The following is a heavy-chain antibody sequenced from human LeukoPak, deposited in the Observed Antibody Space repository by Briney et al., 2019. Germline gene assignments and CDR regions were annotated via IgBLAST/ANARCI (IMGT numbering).Heavy chain of an antibody. CDR3: AKRGVVIRVILVGFHKEAYYFDS. J-gene: IGHJ4*02. V-gene: IGHV3-23*01. Sequence: GGSLRLSCEVSGITLSNYGMSWVRQAPGKGLEWVAGISGSGGGTNYAESVKGRFTISRDNSKNTLYLQMNSLRAEDTAVYFCAKRGVVIRVILVGFHKEAYYFDSWGQGALVTVSS. CDR2: ISGSGGGT. CDR1: GITLSNYG. D-gene: IGHD3-22*01.